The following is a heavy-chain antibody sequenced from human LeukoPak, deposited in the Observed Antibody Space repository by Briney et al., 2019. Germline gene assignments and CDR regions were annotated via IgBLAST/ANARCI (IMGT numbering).Heavy chain of an antibody. CDR1: GSILFIHG. CDR2: IRQDEGEK. Sequence: GGPLRSPCPAPGSILFIHGITGSPRPQGRGLNGWPNIRQDEGEKYYADSVTGRFTISRDNAKNAVYLQMDGLRAEDTAVYYCARDYGHSGYDYLPYYWGQGTLVTVSS. J-gene: IGHJ4*02. D-gene: IGHD5-12*01. CDR3: ARDYGHSGYDYLPYY. V-gene: IGHV3-7*01.